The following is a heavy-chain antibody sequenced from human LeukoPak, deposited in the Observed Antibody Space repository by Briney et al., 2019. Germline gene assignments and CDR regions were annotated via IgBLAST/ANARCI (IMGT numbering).Heavy chain of an antibody. CDR2: IKSDGSYI. CDR1: GFTFSNSW. D-gene: IGHD6-19*01. CDR3: ATGDSGWYNY. Sequence: GGSLRLSCAASGFTFSNSWMHWVRQGPGKGPVWVSRIKSDGSYITYADSVKGRFIISRDNAENTPYLQMNSLRVDDTAVYYCATGDSGWYNYWGQGTLVTVSA. J-gene: IGHJ4*02. V-gene: IGHV3-74*03.